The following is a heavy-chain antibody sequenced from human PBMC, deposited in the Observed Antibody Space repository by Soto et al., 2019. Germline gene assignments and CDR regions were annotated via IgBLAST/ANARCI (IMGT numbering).Heavy chain of an antibody. D-gene: IGHD3-10*01. J-gene: IGHJ6*02. CDR3: ARPHRSPSRALWFGEYYGMDV. V-gene: IGHV4-39*01. Sequence: SSETLSLTCAVSGGSISSSNGWSWIRQPPGKGLEWIGSIYYSGSTYYNPSLKSRDTISVDTSKNQFSLKLSSVTAADTAVYYWARPHRSPSRALWFGEYYGMDVWGQGTTVTVS. CDR1: GGSISSSNG. CDR2: IYYSGST.